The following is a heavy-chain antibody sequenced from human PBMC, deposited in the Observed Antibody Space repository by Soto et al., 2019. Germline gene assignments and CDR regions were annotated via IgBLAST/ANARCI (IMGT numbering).Heavy chain of an antibody. J-gene: IGHJ4*02. CDR2: INYSGGT. D-gene: IGHD5-12*01. V-gene: IGHV4-31*03. CDR3: ARTSIVATIWRFVYSDY. CDR1: GGSISSGGYY. Sequence: SETLSLTCTVSGGSISSGGYYWSWIRQHPGKGLEWIGYINYSGGTYYNPSLKSRVTISVDTSKNQFSLKLSSVTAADTAVYYCARTSIVATIWRFVYSDYWGQGTLVTVSS.